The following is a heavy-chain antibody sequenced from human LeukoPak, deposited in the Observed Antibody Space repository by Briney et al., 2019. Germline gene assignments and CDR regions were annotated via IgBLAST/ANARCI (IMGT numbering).Heavy chain of an antibody. J-gene: IGHJ6*02. CDR3: ARVDSSGWLVYGMDV. V-gene: IGHV3-NL1*01. CDR2: IYSGGST. CDR1: GFTFSSYG. D-gene: IGHD6-19*01. Sequence: GGSLRLSCAASGFTFSSYGMHWVRQAPGKGLEWVSVIYSGGSTYYADSVKGRFTISRDNSKNMLYLQMNSLRAEDTAVYYCARVDSSGWLVYGMDVWGQGTTVTVSS.